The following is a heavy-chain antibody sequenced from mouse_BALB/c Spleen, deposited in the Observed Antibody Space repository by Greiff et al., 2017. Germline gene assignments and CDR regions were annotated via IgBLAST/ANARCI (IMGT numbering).Heavy chain of an antibody. CDR1: GYSITSDYA. V-gene: IGHV3-2*02. J-gene: IGHJ3*01. Sequence: DVKLQESGPGLVKPSQSLSLTCTVTGYSITSDYAWNWIRQFPGNKLEWMGYISYSGSTSYNPSLKSRISITRDTSKNQFFLQLNSVTTEDTATYYCARSLFTAYFAYWGQGTLVTVSA. CDR3: ARSLFTAYFAY. D-gene: IGHD1-2*01. CDR2: ISYSGST.